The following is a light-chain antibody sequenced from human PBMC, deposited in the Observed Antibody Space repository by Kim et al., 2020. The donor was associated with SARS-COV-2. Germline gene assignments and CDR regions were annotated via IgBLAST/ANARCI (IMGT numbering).Light chain of an antibody. J-gene: IGLJ1*01. CDR2: DVS. Sequence: QSITISCTGTSSDVGGYNYVSWYQQHPNRAPKLMIYDVSNRPSGVSNRCSGSKSGNTASLTISGRQAEDEADYYCSSYRRSITNYVFGTGTKVTVL. CDR1: SSDVGGYNY. V-gene: IGLV2-14*03. CDR3: SSYRRSITNYV.